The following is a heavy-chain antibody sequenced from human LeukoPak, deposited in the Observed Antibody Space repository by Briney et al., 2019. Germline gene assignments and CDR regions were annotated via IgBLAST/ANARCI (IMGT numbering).Heavy chain of an antibody. J-gene: IGHJ5*02. CDR2: ISVNNGNI. CDR3: ARDINYYDFWSGYYQDNWFDP. Sequence: ASVKVSCKASGYTFTNYGINWVRQAPGQGLEWMGWISVNNGNIKYAQSFQDRATMTTDTSTSTAYLELRSLTSDDSAVYYCARDINYYDFWSGYYQDNWFDPWGQGTLVTVSS. V-gene: IGHV1-18*01. D-gene: IGHD3-3*01. CDR1: GYTFTNYG.